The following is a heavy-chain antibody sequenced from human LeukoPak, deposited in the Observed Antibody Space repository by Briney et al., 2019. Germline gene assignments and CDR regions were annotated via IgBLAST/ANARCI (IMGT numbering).Heavy chain of an antibody. Sequence: KPSETLSLTCTVSGYSISSGSYWGWIRQPPGQGLEWIGSIYHSGSTYYNSSLKSRVTISVDMSKNHFSLKLSSVTAADTAVYYCAVDSSGFTWGQGTLVTVSS. CDR1: GYSISSGSY. CDR3: AVDSSGFT. J-gene: IGHJ5*02. V-gene: IGHV4-38-2*02. CDR2: IYHSGST. D-gene: IGHD3-22*01.